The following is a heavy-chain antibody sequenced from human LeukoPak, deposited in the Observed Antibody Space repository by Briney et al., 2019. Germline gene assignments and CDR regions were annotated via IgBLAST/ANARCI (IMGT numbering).Heavy chain of an antibody. Sequence: GGSLRLSCEASGFTFSSYSMNWVRQAPGKGLEWVSSISSSSYIYYADSVKGRFTISRDNAKNSLYLQMNSLRAEDTAVYYCARDLDSSGYYEVDYWGQGTLVTVSS. D-gene: IGHD3-22*01. CDR1: GFTFSSYS. CDR2: ISSSSYI. J-gene: IGHJ4*02. V-gene: IGHV3-21*01. CDR3: ARDLDSSGYYEVDY.